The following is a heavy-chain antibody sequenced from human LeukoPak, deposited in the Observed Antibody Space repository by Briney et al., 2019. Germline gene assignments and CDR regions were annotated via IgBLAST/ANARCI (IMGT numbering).Heavy chain of an antibody. CDR2: ISGSGGST. CDR3: AKVRLAYYYYCGMDV. J-gene: IGHJ6*02. V-gene: IGHV3-23*01. D-gene: IGHD3-9*01. CDR1: GFTFSSYA. Sequence: GESLRLSCAASGFTFSSYAMSWVRQAPGKGLEWVSAISGSGGSTYYADSVKGRFTISRDNSKNTLYLQMNSLRAEDTAVYYCAKVRLAYYYYCGMDVWGQGTTVTVSS.